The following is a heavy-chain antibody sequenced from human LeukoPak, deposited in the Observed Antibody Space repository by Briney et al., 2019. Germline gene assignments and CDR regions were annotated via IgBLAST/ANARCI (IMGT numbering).Heavy chain of an antibody. D-gene: IGHD6-6*01. Sequence: GGSLRLSCAASGFTFSSYGMHWVRQAPGKGLEWVSAIGGSGTNTYYADSVKGRFNISRDNSKNTLYLQMDSLRAEDTAVYYCAKDPFRARISAPDYWGQGTLVTVSS. CDR2: IGGSGTNT. CDR1: GFTFSSYG. J-gene: IGHJ4*02. V-gene: IGHV3-23*01. CDR3: AKDPFRARISAPDY.